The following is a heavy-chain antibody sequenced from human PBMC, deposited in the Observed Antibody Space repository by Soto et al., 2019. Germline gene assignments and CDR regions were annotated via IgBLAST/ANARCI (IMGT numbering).Heavy chain of an antibody. CDR1: GGSISSYY. V-gene: IGHV4-4*07. Sequence: NPSESRSLTCTVSGGSISSYYWSWIRQPAGKGLEWIGRIDASGSTNYNPSLKSRVTMSVDTSKNQFSLKVTSLTAADTAVYYCARSPSTTAAGFGMDVWGQGTTVTVSS. CDR2: IDASGST. D-gene: IGHD6-13*01. J-gene: IGHJ6*02. CDR3: ARSPSTTAAGFGMDV.